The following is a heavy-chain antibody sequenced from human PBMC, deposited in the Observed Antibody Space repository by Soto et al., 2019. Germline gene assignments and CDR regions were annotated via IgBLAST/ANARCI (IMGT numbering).Heavy chain of an antibody. CDR3: ARGGEDHVWESFRPHLDY. V-gene: IGHV3-74*01. J-gene: IGHJ4*01. CDR1: GFVFSSYW. Sequence: GGSLRLSCAASGFVFSSYWMHWVRQAPGKGLVWVSRINFDGTSIGYADSVKGRFTLSRDNYKKTLYLQMNSLRAEDTAVYYCARGGEDHVWESFRPHLDYWGHGTLVTVSS. CDR2: INFDGTSI. D-gene: IGHD3-16*02.